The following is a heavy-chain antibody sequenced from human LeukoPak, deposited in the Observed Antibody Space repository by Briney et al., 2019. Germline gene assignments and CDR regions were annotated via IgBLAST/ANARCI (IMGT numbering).Heavy chain of an antibody. J-gene: IGHJ4*02. CDR1: GGSFSGYY. V-gene: IGHV4-34*01. D-gene: IGHD3-10*01. Sequence: SETLSLTCAVYGGSFSGYYWSWIRQPPGKGLEWIGEINHSGSTNYNPSLKSRVTISVDTSKNQFSLKLSSVTAADTAVYYCAGTPSLGELLRVLHYWGQGTLVTVSS. CDR3: AGTPSLGELLRVLHY. CDR2: INHSGST.